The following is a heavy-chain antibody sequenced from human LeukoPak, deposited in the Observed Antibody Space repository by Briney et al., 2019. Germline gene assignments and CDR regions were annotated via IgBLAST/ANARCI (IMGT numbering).Heavy chain of an antibody. D-gene: IGHD6-19*01. CDR2: IYYSGST. CDR1: GFTFSSYSMN. V-gene: IGHV4-39*01. CDR3: ARTIAVAGTLDY. J-gene: IGHJ4*02. Sequence: GSLRLSCAASGFTFSSYSMNWVRQPPGKGLEWIGSIYYSGSTYYNPSLKSRVTISVDTSKNQFSLKLSSVAAADTAVYYCARTIAVAGTLDYWGQGTLVTVSS.